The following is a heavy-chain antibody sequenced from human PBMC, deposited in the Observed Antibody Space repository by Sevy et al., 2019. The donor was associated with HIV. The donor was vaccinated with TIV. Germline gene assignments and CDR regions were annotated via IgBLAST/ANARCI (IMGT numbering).Heavy chain of an antibody. Sequence: SETLSLTCTVSGGSISSSSYYWGWIRQPPGKGLEWIGSIYYSGSSYYNPSLKSRVTISVDTSKNQFSLKPSSVTAADMAVYYCAGHRGYCSGGSCYSLVRFYYFDYWGQGTLVTVSS. J-gene: IGHJ4*02. D-gene: IGHD2-15*01. V-gene: IGHV4-39*01. CDR3: AGHRGYCSGGSCYSLVRFYYFDY. CDR1: GGSISSSSYY. CDR2: IYYSGSS.